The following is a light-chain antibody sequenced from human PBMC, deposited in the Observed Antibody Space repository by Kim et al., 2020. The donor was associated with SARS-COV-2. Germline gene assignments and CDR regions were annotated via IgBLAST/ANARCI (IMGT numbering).Light chain of an antibody. Sequence: SYELTQPPSVSVSPGQTARSTCSGDALPKQYAYWFQQKPGQAPVVVIYEDTERPTGIPERFSGSTSGTTVTLTISGVQAEDEADYYCQSADSSDTFWVFGGGTQLTVL. CDR2: EDT. CDR1: ALPKQY. J-gene: IGLJ3*02. CDR3: QSADSSDTFWV. V-gene: IGLV3-25*03.